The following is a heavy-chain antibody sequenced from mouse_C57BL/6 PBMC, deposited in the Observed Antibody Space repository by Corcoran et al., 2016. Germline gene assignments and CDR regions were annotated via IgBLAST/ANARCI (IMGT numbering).Heavy chain of an antibody. CDR1: GYTFTTYG. CDR3: ARYDGSHWYFDV. V-gene: IGHV9-3*01. Sequence: QIQLVQSGPELKKPGETVKISCKASGYTFTTYGMSWVKQAPGKGLKWMGWINTYSGVPTYADDFNGRFAFSLETSASTAYLQINNLKNEDTATYVCARYDGSHWYFDVWGTGTTVTVSS. J-gene: IGHJ1*03. D-gene: IGHD2-3*01. CDR2: INTYSGVP.